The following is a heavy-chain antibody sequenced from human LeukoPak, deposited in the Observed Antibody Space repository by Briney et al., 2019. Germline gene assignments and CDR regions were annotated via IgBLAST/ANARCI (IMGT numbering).Heavy chain of an antibody. CDR1: GYTFTSYD. D-gene: IGHD6-13*01. V-gene: IGHV1-3*01. Sequence: ASVKVSCKASGYTFTSYDINWVRQATGQGLEWLGWINPSNDDTKYSQKFQGRVTITRDTSASTAYMWLSSLRSEDTALYYCARDQIGVAAAAYWGQGTLVTVSS. CDR2: INPSNDDT. J-gene: IGHJ4*02. CDR3: ARDQIGVAAAAY.